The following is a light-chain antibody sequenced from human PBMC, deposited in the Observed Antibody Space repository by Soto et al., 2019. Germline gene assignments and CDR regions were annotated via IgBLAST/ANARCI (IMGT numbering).Light chain of an antibody. J-gene: IGKJ5*01. V-gene: IGKV1-33*01. Sequence: DIQMTQSPSSLSESIGDRVTITCQASQNITNNLSWYQQKPGRAPNLLIYHASKLAKGVTSRFSGSGSGTDFSFIITSLQREDLATYYCQQYYGLPPLTFGQGTRLEN. CDR2: HAS. CDR1: QNITNN. CDR3: QQYYGLPPLT.